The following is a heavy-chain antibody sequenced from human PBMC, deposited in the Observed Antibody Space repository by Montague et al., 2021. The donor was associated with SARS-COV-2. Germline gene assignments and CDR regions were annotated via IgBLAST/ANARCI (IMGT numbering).Heavy chain of an antibody. Sequence: SETLSLTCTVSGGSISSYYWSWIRQPPGKGLEWIGYIYYSGSTNYNPSLKSPVTISVDTSKNQFSRKLSSVTAADTAVYYCARGDVEMATIKSGGPFYHFDYWGQGTLVTVSS. D-gene: IGHD5-24*01. J-gene: IGHJ4*02. V-gene: IGHV4-59*13. CDR3: ARGDVEMATIKSGGPFYHFDY. CDR1: GGSISSYY. CDR2: IYYSGST.